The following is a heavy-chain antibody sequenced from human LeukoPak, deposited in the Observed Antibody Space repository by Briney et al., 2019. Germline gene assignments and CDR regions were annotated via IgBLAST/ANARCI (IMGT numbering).Heavy chain of an antibody. CDR1: GGSISSYY. V-gene: IGHV4-59*01. Sequence: SETLSLTCTVSGGSISSYYWSWIRQPPGTGLEWIGYIYYSGSTNYNPSLKSRVTISVDTSKNQFSLKLSSVTAADTAVYYCARALTPTTVTRDWGQGTLVTVSS. D-gene: IGHD4-17*01. CDR2: IYYSGST. J-gene: IGHJ4*02. CDR3: ARALTPTTVTRD.